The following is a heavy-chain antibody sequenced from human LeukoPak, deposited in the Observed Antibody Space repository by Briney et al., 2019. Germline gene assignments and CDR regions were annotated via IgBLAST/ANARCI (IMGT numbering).Heavy chain of an antibody. V-gene: IGHV4-34*01. Sequence: PSETLSLTCAVYGGSFSGYYWSWIRQPPGKGLEWIGEINHSGSTNYNPSLKSRVTISVDTSKNQFSLKLSSVTAADTAVYYCARGGILTGYYMAFDYWGQGTLVTVSS. J-gene: IGHJ4*02. CDR2: INHSGST. D-gene: IGHD3-9*01. CDR3: ARGGILTGYYMAFDY. CDR1: GGSFSGYY.